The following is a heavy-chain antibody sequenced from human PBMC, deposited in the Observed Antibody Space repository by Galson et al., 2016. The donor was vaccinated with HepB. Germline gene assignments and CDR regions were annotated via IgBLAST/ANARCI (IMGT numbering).Heavy chain of an antibody. J-gene: IGHJ4*02. CDR3: ARDGRLGEKGLYDF. CDR2: ICYTGST. D-gene: IGHD3-10*01. CDR1: GGSISSGVYY. V-gene: IGHV4-31*03. Sequence: TLSLTCTVSGGSISSGVYYWSWIRQHPGKGLEWIGYICYTGSTDCNPCLKSRVTISVDTSKNQFSLKLSSVTAADTAVYYCARDGRLGEKGLYDFWGQGTLVTVSS.